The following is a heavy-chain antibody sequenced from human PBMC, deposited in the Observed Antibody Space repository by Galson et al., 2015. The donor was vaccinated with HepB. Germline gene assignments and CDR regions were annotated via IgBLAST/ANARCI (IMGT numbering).Heavy chain of an antibody. D-gene: IGHD3-9*01. CDR3: ASCPPDNYYYSYMDV. CDR2: IIPIFSTT. J-gene: IGHJ6*03. V-gene: IGHV1-69*13. Sequence: SVKVSCKASGGTFSRYAISWVRQAPGQGLEWMGGIIPIFSTTNYAQKFQGRVTITADVSTSTAYMELSGLRSEDTAVYYCASCPPDNYYYSYMDVWGKGTTVTVSS. CDR1: GGTFSRYA.